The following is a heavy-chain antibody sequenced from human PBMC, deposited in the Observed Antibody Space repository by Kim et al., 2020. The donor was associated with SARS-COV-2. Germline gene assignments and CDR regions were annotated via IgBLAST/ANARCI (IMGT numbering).Heavy chain of an antibody. CDR3: AKDQGMGLFDY. J-gene: IGHJ4*02. CDR1: GFTFSSYS. V-gene: IGHV3-23*01. CDR2: ISGSGGNT. Sequence: GGSLRLSCAASGFTFSSYSMSWVRQAPGKGLEWVSTISGSGGNTAYADSVKGRFTISRDNSKNTLYLQMNSLGAEDTALYYCAKDQGMGLFDYWGQGTL. D-gene: IGHD3-16*01.